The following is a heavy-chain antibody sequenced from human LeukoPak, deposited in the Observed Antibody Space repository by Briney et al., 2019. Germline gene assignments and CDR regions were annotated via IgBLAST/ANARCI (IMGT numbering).Heavy chain of an antibody. Sequence: GGSLRLSCAASGFTFSSYWMSWVRQAPGKGLEWVANIKQDGSEKYYVDSVKGRFIISRDNAKNSLHLQMNSLTPEDTAVYYCARDRAGFDYWGQGTLVTVSS. V-gene: IGHV3-7*01. J-gene: IGHJ4*02. CDR1: GFTFSSYW. CDR2: IKQDGSEK. CDR3: ARDRAGFDY.